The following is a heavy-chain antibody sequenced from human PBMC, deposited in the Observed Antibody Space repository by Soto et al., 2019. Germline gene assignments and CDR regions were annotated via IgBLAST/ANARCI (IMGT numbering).Heavy chain of an antibody. D-gene: IGHD3-3*01. CDR3: VRTGVVGSSVGPH. CDR2: IYYSGST. V-gene: IGHV4-61*08. J-gene: IGHJ4*02. CDR1: GGSGISGGCC. Sequence: SVTLCVRWTVAGGSGISGGCCWSLIRQPPGKGLEWIGYIYYSGSTKYNLSLKSRVTISVDTSKNQFSLKLSSVTAADTAVYYCVRTGVVGSSVGPHWGQRTLVTVSS.